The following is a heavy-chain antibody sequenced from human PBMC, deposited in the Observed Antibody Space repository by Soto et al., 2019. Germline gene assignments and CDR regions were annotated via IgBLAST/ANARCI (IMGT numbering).Heavy chain of an antibody. CDR3: AKESSSGWSFDY. V-gene: IGHV3-23*01. D-gene: IGHD6-19*01. CDR2: ISGSGDST. CDR1: GFTFSTYA. Sequence: EVQLLESGGGLVQPGGSLRLSCAASGFTFSTYAMNWVRQAPGKGLEWVSGISGSGDSTYYADSVKGRFTVSRENSKNTLYLQMNSLRAEDTAVFDCAKESSSGWSFDYWGHGTLVTVSS. J-gene: IGHJ4*01.